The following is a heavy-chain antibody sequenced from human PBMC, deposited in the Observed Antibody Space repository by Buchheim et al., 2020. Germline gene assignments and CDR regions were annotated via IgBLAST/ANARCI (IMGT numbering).Heavy chain of an antibody. CDR1: GFTFSSYG. D-gene: IGHD3-3*01. CDR2: ISYDGSNK. Sequence: QVQLVESGGGVVQPGRSLRLSCAASGFTFSSYGMHWVRQPPGKGLEWVAVISYDGSNKYYEDSVKGRFTFSRYTSQNPRYLQMNSLRAEDTAVYYCAKDAPRPYYDFWSGYSYGMDVWGQGTT. J-gene: IGHJ6*02. V-gene: IGHV3-30*18. CDR3: AKDAPRPYYDFWSGYSYGMDV.